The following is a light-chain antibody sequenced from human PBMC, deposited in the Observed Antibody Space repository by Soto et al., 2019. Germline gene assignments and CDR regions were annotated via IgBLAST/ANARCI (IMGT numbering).Light chain of an antibody. CDR1: QSVSSY. J-gene: IGKJ2*01. Sequence: EIVLTQSPATLSLSPGERATLSCRASQSVSSYLAWYQQKPGQAPRLLIYDASNRATGIPARFSGSGSVTDFALPISSLEPEDSAVYYCQQRSNWYTFGQGTKLEIK. V-gene: IGKV3-11*01. CDR3: QQRSNWYT. CDR2: DAS.